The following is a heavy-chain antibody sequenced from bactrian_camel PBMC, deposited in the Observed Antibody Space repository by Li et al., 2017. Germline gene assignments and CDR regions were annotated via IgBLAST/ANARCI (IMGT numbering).Heavy chain of an antibody. J-gene: IGHJ4*01. D-gene: IGHD5*01. V-gene: IGHV3S1*01. Sequence: HVQLVESGGGSVQAGGSLRLSCVVSADDYRWNCMGWFRQAPGKEREGVASIYTGGGDIAYADSVKGRFTLSQDSAKNTVYLQMNALESEDTAMYYCAADPAVTAVRSVGCRLTKPPGAWNYWGQGTQVTVS. CDR1: ADDYRWNC. CDR3: AADPAVTAVRSVGCRLTKPPGAWNY. CDR2: IYTGGGDI.